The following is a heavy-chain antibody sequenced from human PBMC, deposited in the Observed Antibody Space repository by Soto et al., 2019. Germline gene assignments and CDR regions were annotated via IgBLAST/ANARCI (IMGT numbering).Heavy chain of an antibody. Sequence: SETLSLTCTVSGGSISSSSYYWGWIRQPPGKGLEWIGSIYYSGSTYYNPSLKSRVTISVDTSKNQFSLKLTSVRAEDTAVYYCARPTYYYDSSGPPAYWGQGTLVTVSS. CDR3: ARPTYYYDSSGPPAY. CDR1: GGSISSSSYY. D-gene: IGHD3-22*01. CDR2: IYYSGST. V-gene: IGHV4-39*01. J-gene: IGHJ4*02.